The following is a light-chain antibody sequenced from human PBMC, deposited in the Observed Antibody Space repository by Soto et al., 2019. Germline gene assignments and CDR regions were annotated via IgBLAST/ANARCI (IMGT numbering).Light chain of an antibody. V-gene: IGLV2-14*01. CDR2: EVS. Sequence: QSVLTQPASVSGSPGQSITNSCTGTSSDVGGYNYVSWYQQHPGKAPKLMIYEVSNRPSGVSNRFSGSKSGNTASLTISGLQAEDEADYYCSSYTSSSTLVVFGGGTQLTVL. CDR1: SSDVGGYNY. J-gene: IGLJ2*01. CDR3: SSYTSSSTLVV.